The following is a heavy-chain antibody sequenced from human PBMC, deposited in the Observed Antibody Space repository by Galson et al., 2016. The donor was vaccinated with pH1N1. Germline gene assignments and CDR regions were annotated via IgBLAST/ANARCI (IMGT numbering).Heavy chain of an antibody. CDR1: GFIFGSYW. CDR3: ARDGVGTVDFDY. CDR2: IKSDGSGT. Sequence: SLRLSCAASGFIFGSYWMHWVRQVPGKGLVWVSRIKSDGSGTTYADSVKGRFPISRDNAKNTLYLQMNSLGADDTAVYFFARDGVGTVDFDYWGQGTLVTFSS. J-gene: IGHJ4*02. V-gene: IGHV3-74*03. D-gene: IGHD3-3*01.